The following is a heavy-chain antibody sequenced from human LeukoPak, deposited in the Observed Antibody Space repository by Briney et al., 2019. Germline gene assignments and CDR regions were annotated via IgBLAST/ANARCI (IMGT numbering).Heavy chain of an antibody. D-gene: IGHD2-2*03. Sequence: PSETLSLTCTVSGGSISSSSYYWGWIRQPPGKGLEWIGSIYYSGSTYYNPSLKSRVTISVDTSKNQFSLKLSSVTAADTAVYYCARSSPVGSYFDYWGQGTLVTVSS. J-gene: IGHJ4*02. CDR2: IYYSGST. CDR3: ARSSPVGSYFDY. V-gene: IGHV4-39*01. CDR1: GGSISSSSYY.